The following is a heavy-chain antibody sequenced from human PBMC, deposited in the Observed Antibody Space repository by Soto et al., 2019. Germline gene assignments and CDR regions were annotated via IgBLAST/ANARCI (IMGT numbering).Heavy chain of an antibody. CDR1: GFTFSRYS. D-gene: IGHD3-3*01. J-gene: IGHJ4*02. V-gene: IGHV3-48*01. CDR2: ISSSSSTI. Sequence: EVQLVESGGGLVQPGGSLRLSCAASGFTFSRYSMNLVLQAPGKGLEWVSYISSSSSTIYYADSVKGRFTISRDNAKNSLYLQMNSLRAEDTAVYYCVRGRVVTTPGPNFDYWGQGTLVTVSS. CDR3: VRGRVVTTPGPNFDY.